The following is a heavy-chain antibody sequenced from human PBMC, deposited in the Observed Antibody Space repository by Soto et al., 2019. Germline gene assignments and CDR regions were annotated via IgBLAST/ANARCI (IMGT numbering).Heavy chain of an antibody. Sequence: QVQLVQSGAEVKKPGASVKVSCKTSGYDFFKYNMHWVRQAPGQGLEWMGVINPNGGYTRHAQKFRGRVVMTWDTSSKIVYMELSGLTSEDTAMYYCTRADSDVVILPYLRPLFDVWCQGALVTVSS. D-gene: IGHD3-9*01. V-gene: IGHV1-46*01. J-gene: IGHJ4*02. CDR3: TRADSDVVILPYLRPLFDV. CDR2: INPNGGYT. CDR1: GYDFFKYN.